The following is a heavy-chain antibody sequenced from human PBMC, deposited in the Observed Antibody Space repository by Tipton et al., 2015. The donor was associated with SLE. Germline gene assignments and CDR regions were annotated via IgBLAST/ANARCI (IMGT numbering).Heavy chain of an antibody. J-gene: IGHJ5*02. CDR1: GGSFSGYY. CDR2: IYYSGST. CDR3: ARVTELLWFGEARGWFDP. Sequence: TLSLTCAVYGGSFSGYYWGWIRQPPGKGLEWIGSIYYSGSTYYNPSLKSRVTISVDTSKNQFSLKLSSVTAADTAVYYCARVTELLWFGEARGWFDPWAREPWSPSPQ. V-gene: IGHV4-34*01. D-gene: IGHD3-10*01.